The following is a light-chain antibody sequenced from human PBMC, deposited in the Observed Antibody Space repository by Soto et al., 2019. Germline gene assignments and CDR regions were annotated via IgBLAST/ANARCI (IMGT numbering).Light chain of an antibody. CDR1: TFGSQS. J-gene: IGLJ2*01. CDR3: KVWDISSDHVL. CDR2: VGS. V-gene: IGLV3-21*02. Sequence: SYELTQPPSASVAPGQTARIPCWGNTFGSQSVPWYRHKPVQAPVLVVYVGSDRHLGIPERCSGSNSENTATLTISRVEAGDEADYYCKVWDISSDHVLFGGGTKFTVL.